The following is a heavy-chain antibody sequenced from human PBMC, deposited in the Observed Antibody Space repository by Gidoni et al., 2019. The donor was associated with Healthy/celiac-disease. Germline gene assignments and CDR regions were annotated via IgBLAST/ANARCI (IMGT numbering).Heavy chain of an antibody. CDR2: IYYSGST. CDR1: GGSISSYY. D-gene: IGHD1-26*01. V-gene: IGHV4-59*08. J-gene: IGHJ5*02. Sequence: QVQLQESGPGLVKPSETLSLTCTVSGGSISSYYWSWIRQPPGKGLEWIGYIYYSGSTNYNPSLKSRVTISVDTSKNQFSLKLSSVTAADTAVYYCARELVGATIGNWFDPWGQGTLVTVSS. CDR3: ARELVGATIGNWFDP.